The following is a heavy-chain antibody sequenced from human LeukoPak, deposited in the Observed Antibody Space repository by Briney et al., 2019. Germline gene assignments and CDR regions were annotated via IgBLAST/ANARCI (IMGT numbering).Heavy chain of an antibody. CDR3: ASGTYRLGDY. Sequence: GGSLRLSCAASGFSFSTYAMSWVRQAPGKGLEWVSGISGSGLDTHYADSVKGRFRIPRDNSKNTLYLQLNSLRAEDTAVYYCASGTYRLGDYWGLGTLVTVSS. D-gene: IGHD3-10*01. CDR2: ISGSGLDT. CDR1: GFSFSTYA. J-gene: IGHJ4*02. V-gene: IGHV3-23*01.